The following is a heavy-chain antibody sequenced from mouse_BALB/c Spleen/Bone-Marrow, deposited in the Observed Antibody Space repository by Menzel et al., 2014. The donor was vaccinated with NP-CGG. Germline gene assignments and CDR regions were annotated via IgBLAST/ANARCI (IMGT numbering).Heavy chain of an antibody. Sequence: EVKLVEPGGGLVQPGGSRKLSCAASGFTFSSFGMHWVRQAPEKGLEWVAYISNGSSTIYYADTVKGRFTISRDNPKNTLFLQMTSLRSEDTAMYYCARKGAMITHYYAMDYWGQGTSVTVSS. CDR1: GFTFSSFG. CDR2: ISNGSSTI. V-gene: IGHV5-17*02. CDR3: ARKGAMITHYYAMDY. D-gene: IGHD2-4*01. J-gene: IGHJ4*01.